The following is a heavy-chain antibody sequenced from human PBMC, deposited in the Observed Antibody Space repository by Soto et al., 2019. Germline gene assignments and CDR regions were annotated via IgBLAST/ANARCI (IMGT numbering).Heavy chain of an antibody. CDR1: GFSLSTSGVG. J-gene: IGHJ4*02. CDR3: AHSVSKTTPAGPHYFDY. CDR2: IYWDDDK. V-gene: IGHV2-5*02. Sequence: VSGPTLVNPTQTLTLTCTFSGFSLSTSGVGVGWIRQPPGKALEWLALIYWDDDKRYSPSLKSRLTITKDTSKNQVVLTMTNMDPVDTATYYCAHSVSKTTPAGPHYFDYWGQGTLVTVSS.